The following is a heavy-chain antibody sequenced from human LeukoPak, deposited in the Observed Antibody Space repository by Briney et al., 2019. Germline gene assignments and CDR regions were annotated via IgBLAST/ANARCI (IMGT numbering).Heavy chain of an antibody. CDR1: GFTFSSYA. V-gene: IGHV3-23*01. Sequence: PGGSLRLSCAASGFTFSSYAMSWVRQAPGKGLEWVSAISGSGGSTYYADSVKGRFTIPRDNSKNTLYLQMNSLRAEDAAVYYCAKDPVVVLRVDYWGQGTLVTVSS. CDR2: ISGSGGST. D-gene: IGHD2-15*01. CDR3: AKDPVVVLRVDY. J-gene: IGHJ4*02.